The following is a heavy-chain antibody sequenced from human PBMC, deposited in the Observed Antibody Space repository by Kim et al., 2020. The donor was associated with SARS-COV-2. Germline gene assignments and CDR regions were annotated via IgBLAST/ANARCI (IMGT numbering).Heavy chain of an antibody. D-gene: IGHD2-15*01. J-gene: IGHJ3*02. CDR2: INPSGGST. CDR3: ARDLGRIVVVVAATPGGAFDI. CDR1: GYTFTSYY. Sequence: ASVKVSCKASGYTFTSYYMHWVRQAPGQGLEWMGIINPSGGSTSYAQKFQGRVTMTRDTSTSTVYMELSSLRSEDTAVYYCARDLGRIVVVVAATPGGAFDIWGQGTMVTVSS. V-gene: IGHV1-46*01.